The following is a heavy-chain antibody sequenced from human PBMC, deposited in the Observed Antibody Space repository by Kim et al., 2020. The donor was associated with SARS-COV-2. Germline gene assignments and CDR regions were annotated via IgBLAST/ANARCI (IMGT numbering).Heavy chain of an antibody. CDR3: AKDPSRTYSSSREPDY. D-gene: IGHD6-13*01. Sequence: SGRGRFTISRDNSKNTLYLQMNSLRAEDTAVYYCAKDPSRTYSSSREPDYWGQGTLVTVSS. J-gene: IGHJ4*02. V-gene: IGHV3-23*01.